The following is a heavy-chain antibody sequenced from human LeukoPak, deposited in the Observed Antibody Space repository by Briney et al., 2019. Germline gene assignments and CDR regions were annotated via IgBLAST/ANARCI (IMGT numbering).Heavy chain of an antibody. D-gene: IGHD2-15*01. CDR2: IYQSGST. CDR3: ARGSERAWSPPDY. J-gene: IGHJ4*02. Sequence: PSETLSLTCTVSGGSISSYYWSWIRQPPGKGLEWIGYIYQSGSTYYNPSLKSRVTISVDRSKNQFSLKLSSVTAADTAVYYCARGSERAWSPPDYWGQGTLVTVSS. V-gene: IGHV4-59*12. CDR1: GGSISSYY.